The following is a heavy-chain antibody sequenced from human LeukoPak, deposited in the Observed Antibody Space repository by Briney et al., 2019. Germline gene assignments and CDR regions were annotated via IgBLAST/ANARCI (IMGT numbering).Heavy chain of an antibody. CDR2: MNPNSGNT. Sequence: ASVKVSCKASGYTFTSYDINWVRQATGQGLEWMGWMNPNSGNTGYAQKFQGRVTITRNTSISTAYMELSRLRSDDRAVYYCARAGDSGSYYGYYYYYMDVWGKGTTVTVSS. D-gene: IGHD1-26*01. CDR3: ARAGDSGSYYGYYYYYMDV. V-gene: IGHV1-8*03. CDR1: GYTFTSYD. J-gene: IGHJ6*03.